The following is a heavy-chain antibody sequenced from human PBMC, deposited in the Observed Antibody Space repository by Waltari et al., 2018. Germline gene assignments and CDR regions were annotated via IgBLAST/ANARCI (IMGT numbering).Heavy chain of an antibody. D-gene: IGHD6-19*01. CDR3: AKDQGSGPYYFDY. Sequence: QVQLVESGGGVVQPGGSLRLSCAASGFTFSSYGMHRVRQAPGKGLEWVAFIRYDGSNKYYADSVKGRFTISRDNSKNTLYLQMNSLRAEDTAVYYCAKDQGSGPYYFDYWGQGTLVTVSS. V-gene: IGHV3-30*02. CDR2: IRYDGSNK. J-gene: IGHJ4*02. CDR1: GFTFSSYG.